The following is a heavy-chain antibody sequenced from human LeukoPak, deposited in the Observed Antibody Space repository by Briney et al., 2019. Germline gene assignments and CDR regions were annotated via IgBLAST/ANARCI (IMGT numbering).Heavy chain of an antibody. D-gene: IGHD3-22*01. Sequence: GGSLRLSCEAPDSSFSSHWWNWVRKPPGKGLQWVGNINLDGSERHYVDSVKGRFTISRDNAKNSLYLQMNSLRAEDTAIYYCASSFTSGFHWGQGSLVTVSS. J-gene: IGHJ4*02. CDR1: DSSFSSHW. CDR2: INLDGSER. CDR3: ASSFTSGFH. V-gene: IGHV3-7*01.